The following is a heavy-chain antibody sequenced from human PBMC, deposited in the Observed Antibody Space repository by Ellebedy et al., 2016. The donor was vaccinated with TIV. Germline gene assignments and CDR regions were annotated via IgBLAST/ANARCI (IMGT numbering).Heavy chain of an antibody. CDR3: ARNRYCSGGDCYALGY. J-gene: IGHJ4*02. CDR2: ITSDGSST. Sequence: GESLKISCAASGFTFSRYWMHWVRQAPGKGLVWVSRITSDGSSTIYADSVKGRFTISRDNAKNTLYLQMNSLRAEDTALYYCARNRYCSGGDCYALGYWGQGTLVTVSS. D-gene: IGHD2-15*01. CDR1: GFTFSRYW. V-gene: IGHV3-74*01.